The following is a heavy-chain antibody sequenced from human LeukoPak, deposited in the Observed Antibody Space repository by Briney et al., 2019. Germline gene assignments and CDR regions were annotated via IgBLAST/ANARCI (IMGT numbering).Heavy chain of an antibody. CDR3: ASSSGIGTMIPDDTFDL. CDR2: FDTEAIET. CDR1: GNSLTELS. D-gene: IGHD3-10*01. Sequence: ASVTVSCKVSGNSLTELSIHWVRQAPGKGLEWLGGFDTEAIETAYTQTLQGRLTMTEDTSADTAYMELKSLRSEDTAVYYCASSSGIGTMIPDDTFDLWGQGTMVTVSS. V-gene: IGHV1-24*01. J-gene: IGHJ3*01.